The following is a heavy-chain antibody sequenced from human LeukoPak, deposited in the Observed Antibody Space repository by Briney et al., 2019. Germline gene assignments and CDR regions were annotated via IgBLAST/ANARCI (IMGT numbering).Heavy chain of an antibody. CDR2: IRSKGYGGTT. Sequence: AGGSLRLSCTTSGFNFGDYAMTWVRQAPGKGLEWVGFIRSKGYGGTTEYAASVKGRFSISRDDSNSIAYLQMNGLKTEDTADYYCSRDRFGVSDRAHMDVRGQGTTVTVSS. D-gene: IGHD3-3*01. V-gene: IGHV3-49*04. J-gene: IGHJ6*02. CDR1: GFNFGDYA. CDR3: SRDRFGVSDRAHMDV.